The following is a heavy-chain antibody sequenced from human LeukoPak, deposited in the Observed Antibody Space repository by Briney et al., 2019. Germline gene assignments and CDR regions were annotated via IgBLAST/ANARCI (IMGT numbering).Heavy chain of an antibody. CDR2: ISSSSSTI. Sequence: GGSLRLSCAASGFTFSSYSMNWDRQAPGKGLEWVSYISSSSSTIYYADSVKGRFTISRDNAKNSLYLQMNSLRAEDTAVYYCARDGCSSTSCYVEIDYWGQGTLVTVSS. V-gene: IGHV3-48*01. CDR1: GFTFSSYS. D-gene: IGHD2-2*01. J-gene: IGHJ4*02. CDR3: ARDGCSSTSCYVEIDY.